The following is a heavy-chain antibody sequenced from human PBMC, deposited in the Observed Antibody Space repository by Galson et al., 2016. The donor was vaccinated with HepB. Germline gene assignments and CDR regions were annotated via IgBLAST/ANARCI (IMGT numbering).Heavy chain of an antibody. CDR3: TKEGRRGYGYGHYGMDA. J-gene: IGHJ6*02. V-gene: IGHV4-4*02. Sequence: SETLSLTCAVSGGSINSTNWWSWVRQPPRKGLEWIGEIHHSGSTNYNPSLRSQVTFSIDKSQNQFTLKLSSVTAPDTAVYYCTKEGRRGYGYGHYGMDAWGQGTTVTVSS. CDR2: IHHSGST. CDR1: GGSINSTNW. D-gene: IGHD5-18*01.